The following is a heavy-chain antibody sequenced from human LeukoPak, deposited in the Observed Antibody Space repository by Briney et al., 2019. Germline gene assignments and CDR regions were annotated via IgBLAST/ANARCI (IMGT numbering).Heavy chain of an antibody. CDR2: ISGSGGST. V-gene: IGHV3-23*01. CDR3: ARGVVVPAAMAPMVDY. J-gene: IGHJ4*02. CDR1: GLTFSSYA. Sequence: PGGSLRLSCAASGLTFSSYAMSWVRQAPGKGLEWVSAISGSGGSTYYADSVKGRFTISRDNSKNTLYLQMNSLRAEDTAVYYCARGVVVPAAMAPMVDYWGQGTLVTVSS. D-gene: IGHD2-2*01.